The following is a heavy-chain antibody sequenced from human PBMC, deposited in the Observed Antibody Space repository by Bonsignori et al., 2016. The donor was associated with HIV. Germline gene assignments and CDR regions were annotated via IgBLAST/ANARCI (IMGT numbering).Heavy chain of an antibody. CDR2: ISAYSGNT. J-gene: IGHJ6*03. CDR1: GYSFISYG. V-gene: IGHV1-18*01. D-gene: IGHD6-19*01. CDR3: ARKGWLARYYMDV. Sequence: ASVKVSCKASGYSFISYGISWVRQAPGQGLEWMGWISAYSGNTDYAQKLQDRVSLTADTSTSTAYMELRSLRSDDTAVYYCARKGWLARYYMDVWGKGTTVTVSS.